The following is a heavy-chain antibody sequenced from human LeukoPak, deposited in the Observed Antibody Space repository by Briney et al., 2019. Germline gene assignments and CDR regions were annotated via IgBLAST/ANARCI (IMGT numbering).Heavy chain of an antibody. J-gene: IGHJ4*02. Sequence: GGSLRLSCSASGFTFSSYSMHWVRQAPGKGLEWVAVIWYDGSNKYYADSVKGRFTISRDNSKNTLYLQMNSLRAEDTAVYYCARRGVYGVTDYWGQGTLVTVSS. V-gene: IGHV3-33*01. D-gene: IGHD4-17*01. CDR1: GFTFSSYS. CDR2: IWYDGSNK. CDR3: ARRGVYGVTDY.